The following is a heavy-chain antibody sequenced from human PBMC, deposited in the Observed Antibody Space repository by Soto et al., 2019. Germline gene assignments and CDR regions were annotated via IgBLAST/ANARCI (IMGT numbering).Heavy chain of an antibody. Sequence: QVQLVQSGAEVRKPGASVKVSCKASGYTFTSYGISWVRQAPGQGLEWMGWISAYNGNTNYAQKLQGRVTMTTDTSTSTAYMELRSLRSDDTAVYYCARDGALGENHYYYGMDVWGQGTTVTVSS. J-gene: IGHJ6*02. D-gene: IGHD3-16*01. CDR2: ISAYNGNT. CDR1: GYTFTSYG. CDR3: ARDGALGENHYYYGMDV. V-gene: IGHV1-18*01.